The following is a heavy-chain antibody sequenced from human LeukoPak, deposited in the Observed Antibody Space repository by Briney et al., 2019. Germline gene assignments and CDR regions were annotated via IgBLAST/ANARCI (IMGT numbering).Heavy chain of an antibody. CDR3: ARDGYNPVAFDI. CDR2: IYRTGTT. D-gene: IGHD5-24*01. V-gene: IGHV4-38-2*02. Sequence: SETLSLTCTVSGYSISNGYFWGWIRQPPGKGLEWIGNIYRTGTTFYNPSLQSRVSISVDTSKNTFSLKLRSVTAADTAVYYCARDGYNPVAFDIWGQGTVVTVSS. CDR1: GYSISNGYF. J-gene: IGHJ3*02.